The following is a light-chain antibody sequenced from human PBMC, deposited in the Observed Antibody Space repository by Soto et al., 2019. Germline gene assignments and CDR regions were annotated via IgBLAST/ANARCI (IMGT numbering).Light chain of an antibody. CDR1: SSNIGKFP. J-gene: IGLJ3*02. V-gene: IGLV1-44*01. CDR3: AAWDDSLNGLV. CDR2: FSD. Sequence: QLVLTQPPSASGTPGQRVTISCSGSSSNIGKFPVNWYQQVPRTAPKPLIYFSDQRPSGVPDRFSGFKSGTSASLVITGLQSEDEADYYCAAWDDSLNGLVFGGGTKLTVL.